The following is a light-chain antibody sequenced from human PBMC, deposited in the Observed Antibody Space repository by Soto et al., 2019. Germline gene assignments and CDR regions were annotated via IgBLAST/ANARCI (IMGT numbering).Light chain of an antibody. J-gene: IGKJ1*01. Sequence: ETRMTHCPHTMSLSXAERTALPXXASQSLRSSLAWYQQKPGQAPRLLIYDASTRATGIPARFSGSGSGTDFTLTISGLQSEDFAVYYCQQYNNWPQTFGQGTKVDI. CDR1: QSLRSS. CDR3: QQYNNWPQT. CDR2: DAS. V-gene: IGKV3-15*01.